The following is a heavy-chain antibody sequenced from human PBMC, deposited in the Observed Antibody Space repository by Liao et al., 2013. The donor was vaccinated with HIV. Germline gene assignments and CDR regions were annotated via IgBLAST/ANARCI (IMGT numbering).Heavy chain of an antibody. V-gene: IGHV4-30-2*01. CDR1: GVSISSGTYC. CDR2: IFHTGIT. J-gene: IGHJ4*02. CDR3: ARDVTDGYNSGYFDY. D-gene: IGHD5-24*01. Sequence: QLQLQESGSGLVKPSQTLSLTCTVSGVSISSGTYCWSWIRQPPGKGLEWIGYIFHTGITYYNPSLRSRVTMSVDRSKNQFSLRLSSVTAADTAMYYCARDVTDGYNSGYFDYWGQGALVTVSS.